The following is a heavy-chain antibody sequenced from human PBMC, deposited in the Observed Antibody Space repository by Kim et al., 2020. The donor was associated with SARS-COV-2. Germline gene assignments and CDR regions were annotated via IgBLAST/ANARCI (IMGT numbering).Heavy chain of an antibody. V-gene: IGHV4-39*01. CDR3: ARHTPALGVSGWYYFDS. Sequence: SETLSLICTVSGDSMNNNNYYWGWIRQPPGKGLEWIGTIYYSGSTYYNLSLRSRVTIIIDTSRNHFTLKLNSVTAADTAIYYCARHTPALGVSGWYYFDSWGQGMLVTVSS. J-gene: IGHJ4*02. CDR1: GDSMNNNNYY. CDR2: IYYSGST. D-gene: IGHD6-19*01.